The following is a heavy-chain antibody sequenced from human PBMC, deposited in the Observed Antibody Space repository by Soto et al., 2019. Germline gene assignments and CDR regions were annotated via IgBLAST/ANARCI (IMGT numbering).Heavy chain of an antibody. J-gene: IGHJ6*02. V-gene: IGHV3-30-3*01. CDR1: GFTFSTYG. Sequence: QVQLVESGGGVVQPGRSLRLSCAASGFTFSTYGIHWVRQAPGKGLEWVAVISCDGSNKYYADSVKGRFTISRDNSKNTLYLQMNSLRAEDTAVYYCAGGGDSSGYYYGMDVWGQGTTVTVSS. CDR2: ISCDGSNK. D-gene: IGHD3-22*01. CDR3: AGGGDSSGYYYGMDV.